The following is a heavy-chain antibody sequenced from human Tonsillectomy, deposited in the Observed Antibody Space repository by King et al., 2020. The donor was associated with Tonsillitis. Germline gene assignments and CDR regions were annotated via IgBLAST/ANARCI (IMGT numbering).Heavy chain of an antibody. D-gene: IGHD2-8*01. CDR2: INSSSSTI. V-gene: IGHV3-48*01. J-gene: IGHJ5*02. Sequence: VQLVESGGGLVQPGGSLRLSCAASGFTFSSYSMNWVRQAPGKGLEWVSYINSSSSTIYNPDPVKGRFTISRDNAKNSPYLQMNSLRAEDTAVYYGARGEEDSAMVEVENWFDPWGQGTLVTVSS. CDR3: ARGEEDSAMVEVENWFDP. CDR1: GFTFSSYS.